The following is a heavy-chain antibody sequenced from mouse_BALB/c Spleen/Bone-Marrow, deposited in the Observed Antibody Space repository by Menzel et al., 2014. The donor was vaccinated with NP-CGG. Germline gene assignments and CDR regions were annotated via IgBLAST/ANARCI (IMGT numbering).Heavy chain of an antibody. J-gene: IGHJ2*01. V-gene: IGHV5-17*02. D-gene: IGHD4-1*01. CDR3: TRGGNWEAFDY. CDR2: ISSDSGAI. CDR1: GFTFSSFG. Sequence: EVQLVESGGGLVQPGGSRKLSWAASGFTFSSFGMYWVRQAPEKGLEWIAYISSDSGAIFYADTWKGLFTIPKDNPKNTMYLQMTSLRSGDTAIYFCTRGGNWEAFDYWGQGTTLTVSS.